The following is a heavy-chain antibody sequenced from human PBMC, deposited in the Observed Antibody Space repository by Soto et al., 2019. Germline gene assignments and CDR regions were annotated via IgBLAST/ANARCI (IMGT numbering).Heavy chain of an antibody. Sequence: QVQLVQSGAEVKKPGASVKVSCKASGYTFTSYGISWVRRAPGQGLEWMGWISAYNGNTNYAQKLQGRVTMTTDTSTSTAYMELRSLRSDDTAVYYCATSREPHLQTLGMDVWGQGTTVTVSS. V-gene: IGHV1-18*01. J-gene: IGHJ6*02. CDR3: ATSREPHLQTLGMDV. CDR2: ISAYNGNT. D-gene: IGHD1-1*01. CDR1: GYTFTSYG.